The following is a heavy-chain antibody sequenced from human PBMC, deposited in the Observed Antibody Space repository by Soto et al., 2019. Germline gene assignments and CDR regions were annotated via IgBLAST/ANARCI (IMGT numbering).Heavy chain of an antibody. Sequence: QVQLVESGGGVVQPGRSLRLSCAASGFTFSSYAMHWVRQAPGKGLEWVAVISYDGSNKYYADSVKGRFTISRDISKNTLYLQMNSLRADDTAVYYCARARGLLLDYWGQGTLVTVSS. CDR1: GFTFSSYA. J-gene: IGHJ4*02. CDR3: ARARGLLLDY. D-gene: IGHD5-12*01. CDR2: ISYDGSNK. V-gene: IGHV3-30-3*01.